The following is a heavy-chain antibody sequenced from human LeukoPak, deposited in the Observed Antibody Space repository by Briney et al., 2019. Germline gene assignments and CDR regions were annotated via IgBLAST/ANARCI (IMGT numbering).Heavy chain of an antibody. CDR2: IYSDGSRT. Sequence: PGGSLRLSCAASGFTFSSFAMHWVRQAPGKGLEYLSAIYSDGSRTYYADSVEGRFTISRDNSKNTLYFEVSSLRVEDTAVYYCVKSPGSGWPVWGQGTLLTVSS. J-gene: IGHJ4*02. V-gene: IGHV3-64D*06. D-gene: IGHD6-19*01. CDR3: VKSPGSGWPV. CDR1: GFTFSSFA.